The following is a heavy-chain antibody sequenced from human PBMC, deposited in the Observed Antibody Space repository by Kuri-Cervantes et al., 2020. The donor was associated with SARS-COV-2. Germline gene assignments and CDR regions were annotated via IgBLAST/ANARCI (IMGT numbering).Heavy chain of an antibody. V-gene: IGHV4-59*01. CDR3: ATSSPFQVPNWFDP. CDR1: GGSISSYY. Sequence: SETLSLTCTVSGGSISSYYWSWIRQPPGKGLEWIGHVYYSGSTNCNPSLKSRVTISLDTSKNQFSLKLSSVTAADTAVYYCATSSPFQVPNWFDPWGQGTLVTVSS. J-gene: IGHJ5*02. CDR2: VYYSGST.